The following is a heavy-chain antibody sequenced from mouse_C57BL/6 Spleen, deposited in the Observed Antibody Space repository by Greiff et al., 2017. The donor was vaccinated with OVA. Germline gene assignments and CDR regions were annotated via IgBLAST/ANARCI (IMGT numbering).Heavy chain of an antibody. J-gene: IGHJ2*01. CDR3: AKAQAAVSFDY. V-gene: IGHV1-82*01. D-gene: IGHD3-2*02. Sequence: VQVVESGPELVKPGASVKISCKASGYAFSSSWMNWVKQRPGKGLEWIGRIYPGDGDTNYNGKFKGKATLTADKSSSTAYMQLSSLTSEDSAVYYCAKAQAAVSFDYWGQGTTLTVSS. CDR1: GYAFSSSW. CDR2: IYPGDGDT.